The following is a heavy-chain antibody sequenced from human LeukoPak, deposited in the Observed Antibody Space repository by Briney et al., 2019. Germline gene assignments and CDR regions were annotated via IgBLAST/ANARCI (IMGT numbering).Heavy chain of an antibody. V-gene: IGHV3-7*01. Sequence: GGSLRLSCEASGFTFTDFQMAWIRQPPGKGLEWVANIKQDGSEKYYVDSVKGRFTISRDNAKNSLYLQMNSLRAEDTAVYYCAREDCYYDSSGYYYYYGMDVWGQGTTVTVSS. J-gene: IGHJ6*02. D-gene: IGHD3-22*01. CDR3: AREDCYYDSSGYYYYYGMDV. CDR2: IKQDGSEK. CDR1: GFTFTDFQ.